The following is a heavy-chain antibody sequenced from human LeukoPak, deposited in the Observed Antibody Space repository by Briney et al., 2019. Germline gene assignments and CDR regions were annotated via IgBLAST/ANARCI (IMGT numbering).Heavy chain of an antibody. CDR1: GGSISSGSYY. CDR3: AATTVTTWGYFQH. V-gene: IGHV4-61*02. J-gene: IGHJ1*01. Sequence: SETLSLTCTVSGGSISSGSYYWSWIRQPAGKGLEWIGRIYTSGSTNYTPSLKSRVTISVDTSKNQFSLKLSSVTAADTAVYYCAATTVTTWGYFQHWGQGTLVTVSS. D-gene: IGHD4-17*01. CDR2: IYTSGST.